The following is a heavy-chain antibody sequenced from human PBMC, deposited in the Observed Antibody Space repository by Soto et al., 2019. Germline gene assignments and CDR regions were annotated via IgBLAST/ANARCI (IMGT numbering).Heavy chain of an antibody. D-gene: IGHD3-16*01. CDR3: VRDGTKTLRDWFDP. CDR2: IYATGTT. J-gene: IGHJ5*02. CDR1: GASISGFY. V-gene: IGHV4-4*07. Sequence: SETLSLTCTVSGASISGFYWSWIRKSAWKGLEWIGRIYATGTTGYNPSLKSRVMMSLDTSKKQFSLKLRSVTAADTAVYYCVRDGTKTLRDWFDPWGQGISVTVSS.